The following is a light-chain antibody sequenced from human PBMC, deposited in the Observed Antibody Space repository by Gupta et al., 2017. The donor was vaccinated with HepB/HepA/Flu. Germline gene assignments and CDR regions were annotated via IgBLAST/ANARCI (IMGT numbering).Light chain of an antibody. CDR2: DVS. CDR1: SSDVGGYNY. V-gene: IGLV2-14*03. CDR3: TSYTSSSTWV. Sequence: QSALTQPASVSGSPGQSITISCTGTSSDVGGYNYVSWYQQHPGTAPNLMCYDVSNRPSGVSNRSAASKSGTTAFLTISGHQAEDEAYYYCTSYTSSSTWVFGGATKLTVL. J-gene: IGLJ3*02.